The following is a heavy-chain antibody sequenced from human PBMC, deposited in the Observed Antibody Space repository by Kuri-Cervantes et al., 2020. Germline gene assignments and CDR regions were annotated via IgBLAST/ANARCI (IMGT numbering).Heavy chain of an antibody. V-gene: IGHV1-2*02. Sequence: ASVKVSCKASGYTFTYRYLHWVRQAPGQALEWMGWINAGNGNTKYSQKFQGRVTITRDTSISTAYMELSRLRSDDTAVYYCARDLAVSDYWGQGTLVTVSS. CDR3: ARDLAVSDY. CDR2: INAGNGNT. D-gene: IGHD3-3*02. CDR1: GYTFTYRY. J-gene: IGHJ4*02.